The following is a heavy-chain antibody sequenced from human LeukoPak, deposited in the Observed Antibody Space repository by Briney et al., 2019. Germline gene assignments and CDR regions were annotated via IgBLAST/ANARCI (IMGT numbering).Heavy chain of an antibody. D-gene: IGHD3/OR15-3a*01. V-gene: IGHV3-30-3*01. CDR1: GFTFSSYA. J-gene: IGHJ3*02. Sequence: VQLVESGGGVAQPGRSLRLSCAASGFTFSSYAMHWVRQAPGKGLEWVAVISYDGSNKYYADSVKGRFTISRDDSKNTLYLQMNSLRAEDTAVYYCARDLDTYKQPLDIWGQGTMVTVSS. CDR2: ISYDGSNK. CDR3: ARDLDTYKQPLDI.